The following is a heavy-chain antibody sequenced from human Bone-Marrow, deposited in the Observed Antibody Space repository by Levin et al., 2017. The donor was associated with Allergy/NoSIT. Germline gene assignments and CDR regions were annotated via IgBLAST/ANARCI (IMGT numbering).Heavy chain of an antibody. CDR1: GFTFSSYG. CDR2: ISYDGSNK. Sequence: PGGSLRLSCAASGFTFSSYGMHWVRQAPGKGLEWVAVISYDGSNKYYADSVKGRFTISRDNSKNTLYLQMNSLRAEDTAVYYCAKDWTTLEGEQWWDDDYWGQGTLVTVSS. J-gene: IGHJ4*02. V-gene: IGHV3-30*18. D-gene: IGHD2-15*01. CDR3: AKDWTTLEGEQWWDDDY.